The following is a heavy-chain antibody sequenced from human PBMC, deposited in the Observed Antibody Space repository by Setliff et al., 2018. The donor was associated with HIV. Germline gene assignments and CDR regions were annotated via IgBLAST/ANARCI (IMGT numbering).Heavy chain of an antibody. CDR2: VDPEDDET. J-gene: IGHJ4*02. D-gene: IGHD2-15*01. CDR1: GYSFSDYY. V-gene: IGHV1-69-2*01. Sequence: ASVKVSCKASGYSFSDYYMHWVQQAPGKGLEWMGRVDPEDDETIYAEKFQDRVTITADTSKDTAYMELNRLRSEDTALYYCAILPSLGMVVPLDFWGQGTLVTGSS. CDR3: AILPSLGMVVPLDF.